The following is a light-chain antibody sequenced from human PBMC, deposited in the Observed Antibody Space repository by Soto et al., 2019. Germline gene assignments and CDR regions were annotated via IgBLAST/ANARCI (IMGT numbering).Light chain of an antibody. J-gene: IGKJ1*01. Sequence: DIVLTQSPGTLSLSPGDRATLSCRASQSVSTSYLAWYQQKPGQAPRLLIYGASSRATGIPARFSGSGSGTDFTLTISGLEPEDFAVYYCQQYGNSRGTFGPGTKVEIK. V-gene: IGKV3-20*01. CDR3: QQYGNSRGT. CDR1: QSVSTSY. CDR2: GAS.